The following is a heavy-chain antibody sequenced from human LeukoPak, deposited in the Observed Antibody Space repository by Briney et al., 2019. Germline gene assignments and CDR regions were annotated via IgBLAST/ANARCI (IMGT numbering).Heavy chain of an antibody. J-gene: IGHJ5*02. Sequence: SETLSLTCAVHGGSFSGYYWSWIRQPPGKGLEWIGEINHSGRTNYNPSLKSRVTISVDTSKNQFSLKLSSVPAADTAVYYCARQRRYDFWSGYQYNWFDPWGQGTLVTVSS. V-gene: IGHV4-34*01. CDR2: INHSGRT. CDR1: GGSFSGYY. CDR3: ARQRRYDFWSGYQYNWFDP. D-gene: IGHD3-3*01.